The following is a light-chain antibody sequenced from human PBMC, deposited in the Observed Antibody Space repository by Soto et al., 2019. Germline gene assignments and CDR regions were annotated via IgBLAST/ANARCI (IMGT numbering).Light chain of an antibody. CDR1: QSVSSY. J-gene: IGKJ4*01. Sequence: EIVLTQSPATLSLSPGERATLSCRASQSVSSYLAWYQQKPGQAPRLLIYDASNGATGIPARFSGSGSGTDFPLTISSLEPEDFAVYYCQQRSNWPPTFGGGTKVEIK. V-gene: IGKV3-11*01. CDR2: DAS. CDR3: QQRSNWPPT.